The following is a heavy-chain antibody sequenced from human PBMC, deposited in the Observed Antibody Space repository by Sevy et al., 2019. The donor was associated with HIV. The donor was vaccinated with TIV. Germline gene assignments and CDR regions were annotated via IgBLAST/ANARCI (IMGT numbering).Heavy chain of an antibody. D-gene: IGHD3-3*01. Sequence: SETLSLTCTVSGGSISSGGYYWTWIRQHPGKGLEWIGYIYYSGTTYYNPSLKSRVTISVDTSKNQFFLKLSSGTAADTAVYYCARWHDFWSGYYTGYYYGMDVWGQGTTVTVSS. CDR1: GGSISSGGYY. V-gene: IGHV4-31*03. CDR2: IYYSGTT. CDR3: ARWHDFWSGYYTGYYYGMDV. J-gene: IGHJ6*02.